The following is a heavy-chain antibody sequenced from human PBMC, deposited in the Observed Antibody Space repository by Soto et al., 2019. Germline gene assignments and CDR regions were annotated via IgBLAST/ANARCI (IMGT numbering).Heavy chain of an antibody. D-gene: IGHD3-22*01. CDR3: ARQIYDSDTGPNFQYYFDS. CDR2: IDPSDPQT. V-gene: IGHV5-10-1*03. Sequence: EVRLEQSGAEVKKSGESLTISCKGSGYSFAGYWITWVRQKPGKGLEWMGRIDPSDPQTYYSPSFRGHVTISVTKSITTVFLQWSSLRASDTAMYYCARQIYDSDTGPNFQYYFDSWGQGTPVTVSS. CDR1: GYSFAGYW. J-gene: IGHJ4*02.